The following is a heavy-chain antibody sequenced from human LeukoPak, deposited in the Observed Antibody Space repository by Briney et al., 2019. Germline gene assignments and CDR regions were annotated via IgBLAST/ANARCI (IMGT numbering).Heavy chain of an antibody. CDR1: GGSISSGDYY. V-gene: IGHV4-31*03. J-gene: IGHJ3*02. CDR2: IYYSGST. D-gene: IGHD3-10*01. Sequence: SETLSLTCTVSGGSISSGDYYWSWIRQPPGKGLEWIGYIYYSGSTYYNPSLKSRVTISVDTSKNQFSLKLSSVTAADTAVYYCARRYYGSGSYYPSGGAFDIWGQGTMVTVSS. CDR3: ARRYYGSGSYYPSGGAFDI.